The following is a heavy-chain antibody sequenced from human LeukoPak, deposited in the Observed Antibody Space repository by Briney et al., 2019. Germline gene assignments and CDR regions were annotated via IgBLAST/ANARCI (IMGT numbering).Heavy chain of an antibody. CDR2: ISGSGGST. J-gene: IGHJ4*02. CDR3: AKGSLFGVVIIGYFDY. V-gene: IGHV3-23*01. Sequence: GGSLRLSCAASGFTFSSYAMSWVRRAPGKGLEWVSAISGSGGSTYYADSVKGRFTISRDNSKNTLYLQMNSLRAEDTAVYYCAKGSLFGVVIIGYFDYWGQGTLVTVSS. CDR1: GFTFSSYA. D-gene: IGHD3-3*01.